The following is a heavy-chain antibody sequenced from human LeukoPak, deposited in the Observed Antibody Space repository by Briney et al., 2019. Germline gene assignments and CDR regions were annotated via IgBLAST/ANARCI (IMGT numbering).Heavy chain of an antibody. V-gene: IGHV3-72*01. CDR3: ARVGYAVYYFDY. Sequence: GGSLRLSCAASGFTFSDHYMDWVRQAPGKGLECVGRTGNKANSFTAEYAASVRGRFTISRDDSKNSLYLQMKSLKTEDTAVYYCARVGYAVYYFDYWGQGTLVTVSS. CDR1: GFTFSDHY. CDR2: TGNKANSFTA. J-gene: IGHJ4*02. D-gene: IGHD1-1*01.